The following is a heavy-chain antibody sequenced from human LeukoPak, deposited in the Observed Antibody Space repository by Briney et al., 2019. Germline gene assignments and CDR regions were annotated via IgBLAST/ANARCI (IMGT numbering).Heavy chain of an antibody. J-gene: IGHJ5*02. CDR3: AQTTRGYCSSTSCLEGFDP. V-gene: IGHV2-5*01. CDR1: GFSLSTSGVG. CDR2: IYWNDDK. Sequence: SGPTLVNPTQTLTLTCTSSGFSLSTSGVGVGWIRQPPGKALEWLALIYWNDDKRYSPSLKSRLTITKDTSKNQVVLTMTNMGPVDTATYYCAQTTRGYCSSTSCLEGFDPWGQGTLVTVSS. D-gene: IGHD2-2*01.